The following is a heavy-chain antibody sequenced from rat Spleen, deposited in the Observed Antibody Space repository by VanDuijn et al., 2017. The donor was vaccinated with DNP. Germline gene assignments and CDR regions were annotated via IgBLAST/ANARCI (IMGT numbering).Heavy chain of an antibody. CDR2: IWSNGAT. D-gene: IGHD1-7*01. J-gene: IGHJ2*01. CDR3: ARGDYSY. Sequence: QVQLKESGPGLVQPSQTLPLTCTVSGFSLTRYHVHWIRQPPGKGLEWMGVIWSNGATSYTSVLKSRLNISRDTSKSQVFLRMNGLQTEDTATYYCARGDYSYWGQGVMVTVSS. CDR1: GFSLTRYH. V-gene: IGHV2-32*01.